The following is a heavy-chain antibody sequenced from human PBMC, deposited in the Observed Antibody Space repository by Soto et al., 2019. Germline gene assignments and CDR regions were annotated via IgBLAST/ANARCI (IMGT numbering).Heavy chain of an antibody. D-gene: IGHD2-2*01. CDR3: ARDVYGSSTCGYFIYGVDV. CDR2: IYTSGST. V-gene: IGHV4-4*07. CDR1: GGSISSYY. Sequence: QVQLQESGPGLVKPSVTLSLICAVSGGSISSYYWCWIRLPAGKGLECIGRIYTSGSTNYNPSLMSRVPMSVDTSKNQFSQQLISVNAADTAVYYCARDVYGSSTCGYFIYGVDVWGQGTTVTVSS. J-gene: IGHJ6*02.